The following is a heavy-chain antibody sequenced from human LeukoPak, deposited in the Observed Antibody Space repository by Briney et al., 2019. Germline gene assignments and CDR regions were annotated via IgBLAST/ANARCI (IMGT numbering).Heavy chain of an antibody. V-gene: IGHV1-46*01. CDR1: GYSFTSYY. CDR2: INPSGSSA. CDR3: ARGDGYNLRDAFDI. Sequence: ASVKVSCKASGYSFTSYYMHWVRQAPGQGLEWMGFINPSGSSAACAQKFQGRVTMTRDMSTSTVYMELSSLRSEDTAVYYCARGDGYNLRDAFDIWGQGTMVTVSS. J-gene: IGHJ3*02. D-gene: IGHD5-24*01.